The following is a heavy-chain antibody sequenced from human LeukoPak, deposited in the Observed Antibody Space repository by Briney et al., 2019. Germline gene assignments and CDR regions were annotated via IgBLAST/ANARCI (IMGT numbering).Heavy chain of an antibody. CDR2: IYSGGRT. CDR1: GFTVSSTY. V-gene: IGHV3-66*01. J-gene: IGHJ3*02. D-gene: IGHD3-22*01. Sequence: GGSLRPSCAASGFTVSSTYMSWVRQAPGKGREWVSVIYSGGRTYYADSVKGRFTISRDNSKNTLYLQMKSLRAEETAVYYCARVNYDSTPEAFDIWGQGTMVTVSS. CDR3: ARVNYDSTPEAFDI.